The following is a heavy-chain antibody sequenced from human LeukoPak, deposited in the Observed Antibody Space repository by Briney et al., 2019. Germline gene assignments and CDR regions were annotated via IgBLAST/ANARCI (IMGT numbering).Heavy chain of an antibody. CDR2: IKRDGGEK. D-gene: IGHD3-10*01. CDR3: ARNRGADD. J-gene: IGHJ4*02. CDR1: GFTLSNYW. V-gene: IGHV3-7*01. Sequence: GGSLRLSCAASGFTLSNYWMNWVRQAPGKGLEWVSTIKRDGGEKYYADSVKGRLTVSRDNAKNSLYLQMNSLRADDTAVYYCARNRGADDWGQETLVTVCS.